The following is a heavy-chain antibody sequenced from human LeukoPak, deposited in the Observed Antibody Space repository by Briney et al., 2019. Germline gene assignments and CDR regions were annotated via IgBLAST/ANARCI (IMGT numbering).Heavy chain of an antibody. CDR1: GGSISSGGYY. V-gene: IGHV4-31*03. CDR2: IYYSGST. CDR3: ARCGSSSQNYYYYYYMDV. Sequence: SQTLSLTCTVSGGSISSGGYYWSWIRQHPGKGLEWIGYIYYSGSTYYNPSLKSRVTISVDTSKNQFSLKLSSVTAAATAVYYCARCGSSSQNYYYYYYMDVWGKGTTVTVSS. J-gene: IGHJ6*03. D-gene: IGHD6-6*01.